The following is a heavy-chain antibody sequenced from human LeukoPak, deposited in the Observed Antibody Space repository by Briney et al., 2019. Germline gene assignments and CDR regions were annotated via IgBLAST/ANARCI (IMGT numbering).Heavy chain of an antibody. CDR2: MNPNSGNT. CDR3: ATDLEAAGYYFDY. J-gene: IGHJ4*02. CDR1: GYTFTSYD. D-gene: IGHD6-13*01. Sequence: ASVKVSCKASGYTFTSYDINWVRQATGQGLEWMGWMNPNSGNTGYAQKFQGRVTMTRNTSISTAYMELSSLRSEDTAVYYCATDLEAAGYYFDYWGQGTLVTVSS. V-gene: IGHV1-8*01.